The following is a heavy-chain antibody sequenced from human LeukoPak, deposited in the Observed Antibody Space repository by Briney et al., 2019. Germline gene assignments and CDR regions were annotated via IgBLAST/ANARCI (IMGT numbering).Heavy chain of an antibody. CDR2: FTPSDSAT. V-gene: IGHV1-46*01. J-gene: IGHJ4*02. Sequence: ASVKVSCRASGYTFTNYHIHWVRQAPGQGLEWMGIFTPSDSATSFAQNFQGRVTMTRDTSTSTAYMELSSLRSEDTAMYYCAREPSATGGFDFWGQGTLVTVSS. CDR1: GYTFTNYH. CDR3: AREPSATGGFDF. D-gene: IGHD3-16*01.